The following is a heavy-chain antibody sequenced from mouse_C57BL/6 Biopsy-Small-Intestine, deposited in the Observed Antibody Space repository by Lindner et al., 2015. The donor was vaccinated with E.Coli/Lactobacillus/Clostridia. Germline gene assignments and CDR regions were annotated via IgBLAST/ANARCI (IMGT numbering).Heavy chain of an antibody. V-gene: IGHV1-54*01. J-gene: IGHJ1*03. CDR3: ARSGGYGYFDV. CDR1: GYAFTNYL. Sequence: VQLQESGAELVRPGTSVKVSCKASGYAFTNYLIEWVKQRPGQGLEWIGVINPGSGGTNYNEKFKGKATLTADKSSSTAYMQLSSLTSEDSAVYFCARSGGYGYFDVWGTGTTVTVSS. CDR2: INPGSGGT.